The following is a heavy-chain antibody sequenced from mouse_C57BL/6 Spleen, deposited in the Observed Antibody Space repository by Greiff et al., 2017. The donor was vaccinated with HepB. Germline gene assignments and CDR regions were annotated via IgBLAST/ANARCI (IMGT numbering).Heavy chain of an antibody. Sequence: QVQLKESGPELVKPGASVKISCKASGYAFSSSWMNWVKQRPGKGLEWIGRIYPGDGDTNYNGKFKGKATLTADKSSSTAYMQLSSLTSEDSAVYFCARSSRQLRFPMDYWGQGTSVTVSS. CDR3: ARSSRQLRFPMDY. V-gene: IGHV1-82*01. CDR1: GYAFSSSW. D-gene: IGHD3-2*02. CDR2: IYPGDGDT. J-gene: IGHJ4*01.